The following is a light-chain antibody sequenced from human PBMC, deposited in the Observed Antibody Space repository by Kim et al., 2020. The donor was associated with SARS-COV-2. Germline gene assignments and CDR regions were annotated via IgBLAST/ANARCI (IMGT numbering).Light chain of an antibody. V-gene: IGLV3-1*01. CDR1: KLGDKY. CDR3: QAWGSSTVV. CDR2: EES. J-gene: IGLJ2*01. Sequence: SGSQGQTPSITCSGDKLGDKYVCWYQQKPGQSPVLVIYEESKRPSGIPERFSGSNSGNTATLTISGTQAMDEADYYCQAWGSSTVVFGGGTQLTVL.